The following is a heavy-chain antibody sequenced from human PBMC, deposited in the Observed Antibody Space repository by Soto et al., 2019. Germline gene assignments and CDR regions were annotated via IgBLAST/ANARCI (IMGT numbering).Heavy chain of an antibody. CDR3: ARGMYNCNYGWSGWFDP. Sequence: PSQTLSLTCAISGDSVSRNSAAWNWIRQSPSRGLEWLGRTYYRSKWYNDYAVSVKSRITINPDTSKNQFSLQLNSVTPEDTAVYYCARGMYNCNYGWSGWFDPWGQGTQVTVSS. J-gene: IGHJ5*02. V-gene: IGHV6-1*01. D-gene: IGHD1-7*01. CDR2: TYYRSKWYN. CDR1: GDSVSRNSAA.